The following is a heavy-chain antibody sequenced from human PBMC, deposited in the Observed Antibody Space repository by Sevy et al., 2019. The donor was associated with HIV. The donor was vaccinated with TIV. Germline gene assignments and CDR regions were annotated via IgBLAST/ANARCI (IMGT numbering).Heavy chain of an antibody. V-gene: IGHV1-18*01. CDR1: GYTFTTYP. Sequence: SSVKVSCKASGYTFTTYPIGWVRQAPGQGLEWMGWISTYSGETRDAQKFQGRATMTTDTSTSTAYLELRSLRSDDTAVYYCARDSDGSGHYYADYFDYWGQGTLVTVSS. CDR3: ARDSDGSGHYYADYFDY. D-gene: IGHD3-22*01. CDR2: ISTYSGET. J-gene: IGHJ4*02.